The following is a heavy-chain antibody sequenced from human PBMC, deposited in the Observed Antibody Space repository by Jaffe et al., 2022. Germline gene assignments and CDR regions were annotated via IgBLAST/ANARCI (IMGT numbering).Heavy chain of an antibody. D-gene: IGHD1-26*01. Sequence: QVQLVESGGGVVQPGGSLRLSCAASGFTFSSYGMHWVRQAPGKGLEWVAFIRYDGSNKYYADSVKGRFTISRDNSKNTLYLQMNSLRAEDTAVYYCAKDHDYYPWGQGTLVTVSS. CDR3: AKDHDYYP. CDR2: IRYDGSNK. CDR1: GFTFSSYG. V-gene: IGHV3-30*02. J-gene: IGHJ5*02.